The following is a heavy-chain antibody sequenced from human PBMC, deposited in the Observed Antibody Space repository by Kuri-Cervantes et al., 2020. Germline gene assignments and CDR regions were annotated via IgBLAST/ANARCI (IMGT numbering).Heavy chain of an antibody. D-gene: IGHD2-15*01. CDR2: ISGSGGST. CDR3: AKEFDLYCSGGSCYQGWFDY. Sequence: GESLKISCAASGFTFSSYAMSWVRQAPGKGPEWVSAISGSGGSTYYADSVKGRFTISRDNSKNTLYLQMNSLRAEDTAVYYCAKEFDLYCSGGSCYQGWFDYWGQGTLVTVSS. J-gene: IGHJ4*02. V-gene: IGHV3-23*01. CDR1: GFTFSSYA.